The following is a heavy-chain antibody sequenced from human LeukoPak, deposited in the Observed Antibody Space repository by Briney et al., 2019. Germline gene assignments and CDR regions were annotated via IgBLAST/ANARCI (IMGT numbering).Heavy chain of an antibody. V-gene: IGHV4-39*02. CDR2: IYYSGST. J-gene: IGHJ5*02. CDR3: ARDRSRRRYQLLPTELGIFDP. Sequence: SETLSLTCTVSGGSISSSSYYWGWIRQPPGKGLEWIGSIYYSGSTYYNPSLKSRVTISVDTSKNQFSLKLSSVTAADTAVYYCARDRSRRRYQLLPTELGIFDPWGQGTLVTVSS. CDR1: GGSISSSSYY. D-gene: IGHD2-2*01.